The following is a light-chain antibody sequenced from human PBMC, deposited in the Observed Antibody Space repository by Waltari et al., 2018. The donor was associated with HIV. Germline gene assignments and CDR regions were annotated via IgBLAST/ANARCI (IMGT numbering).Light chain of an antibody. CDR3: AAWDDSLNGYYV. J-gene: IGLJ1*01. CDR1: SSNIGSNT. CDR2: SNN. Sequence: QSVLTQPPSASGTPGQRVTISCSGSSSNIGSNTVNCYQHFPGMAPKLLIYSNNQRPSGVPDRFSGSKSGTSASLAISGLQSEDEGDYYCAAWDDSLNGYYVFGTGTKVTVL. V-gene: IGLV1-44*01.